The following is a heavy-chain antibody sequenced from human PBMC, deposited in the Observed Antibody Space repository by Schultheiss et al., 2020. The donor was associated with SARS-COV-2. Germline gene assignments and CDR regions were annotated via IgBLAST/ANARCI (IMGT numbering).Heavy chain of an antibody. CDR1: GFTFSSYG. V-gene: IGHV3-48*04. Sequence: GGSLRLSCAASGFTFSSYGMHWVRQAPGKGLEWVSYISSSGSTIYYADSVKGRFTISRDNAKNSLYLQMNSLRAEDTAVYYCARRSIAAPRVDFDYWGQGTLVTVSS. D-gene: IGHD6-6*01. CDR2: ISSSGSTI. CDR3: ARRSIAAPRVDFDY. J-gene: IGHJ4*02.